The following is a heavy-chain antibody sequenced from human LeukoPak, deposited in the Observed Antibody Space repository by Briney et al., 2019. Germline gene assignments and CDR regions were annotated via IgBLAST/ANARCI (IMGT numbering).Heavy chain of an antibody. V-gene: IGHV3-53*01. CDR1: VFTVITSF. CDR3: TKTGGPWD. CDR2: IYNDGTT. J-gene: IGHJ4*02. Sequence: PGGSLRLSCAASVFTVITSFMSWVRQAPGKGLEWISVIYNDGTTYYADSVKGRFTISRDNPKNTLYLQMNTLRAEDTAVYYCTKTGGPWDWGQGTLVTVSS. D-gene: IGHD7-27*01.